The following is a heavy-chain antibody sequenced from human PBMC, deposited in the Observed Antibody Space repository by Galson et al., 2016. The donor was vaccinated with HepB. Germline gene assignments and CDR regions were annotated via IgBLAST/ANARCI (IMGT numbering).Heavy chain of an antibody. CDR1: GFSLSTSGVG. V-gene: IGHV2-5*02. Sequence: PALVKPTQTLTLTCSFSGFSLSTSGVGVGWIRQPPGKALEWLALIYWDGDKRLSPSLSSRLTITKDTFKSQVVLTVTNMDPEDAATYYCVQARCGGDCLSHYPSHHYYGMEVWGQGTTVTVSS. D-gene: IGHD2-21*01. CDR3: VQARCGGDCLSHYPSHHYYGMEV. CDR2: IYWDGDK. J-gene: IGHJ6*02.